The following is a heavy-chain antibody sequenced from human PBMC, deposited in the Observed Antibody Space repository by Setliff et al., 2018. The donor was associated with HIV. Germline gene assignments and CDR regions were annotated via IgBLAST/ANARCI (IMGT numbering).Heavy chain of an antibody. V-gene: IGHV3-23*01. CDR1: GFTFSSYA. CDR3: ATGRLRATSPFDN. CDR2: SGGSI. D-gene: IGHD1-26*01. J-gene: IGHJ4*02. Sequence: QAGGSLRLSCAASGFTFSSYAMSWVRQTPEKGLEWVSISGGSIYYTDSVKGRFTVSRDNSRDTLYLQMNSLRAEDTAVYYCATGRLRATSPFDNWGQGTLVTVSS.